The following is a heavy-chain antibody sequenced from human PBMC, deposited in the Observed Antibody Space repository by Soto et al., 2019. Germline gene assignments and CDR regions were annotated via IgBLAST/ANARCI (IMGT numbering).Heavy chain of an antibody. CDR1: SGSISSSNW. Sequence: PSETLSLTCAVSSGSISSSNWWSWVRQPPGKGLEWIGEIYHSGSTNYNPSLKSRVTISVDKSKNQFSLKLSSVTAADTAVYYCARVYLEGYCSSTSCPVYYYYYYYMDVWGKGTTVTVSS. V-gene: IGHV4-4*02. J-gene: IGHJ6*03. D-gene: IGHD2-2*01. CDR2: IYHSGST. CDR3: ARVYLEGYCSSTSCPVYYYYYYYMDV.